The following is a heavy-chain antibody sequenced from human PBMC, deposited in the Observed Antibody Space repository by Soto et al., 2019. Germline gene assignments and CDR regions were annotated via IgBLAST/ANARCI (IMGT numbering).Heavy chain of an antibody. CDR1: GFTFSNAW. CDR3: TTLRYDFWSGSGAFDI. V-gene: IGHV3-15*01. CDR2: IKSKTDGGTP. J-gene: IGHJ3*02. D-gene: IGHD3-3*01. Sequence: PGGSLRLSCAASGFTFSNAWMSWVRRAPVKALECVGRIKSKTDGGTPDYAAPVKGRFTISRDDSKNTLYLQMNSLTTEDTAVYYCTTLRYDFWSGSGAFDIWGQGTMVTVSS.